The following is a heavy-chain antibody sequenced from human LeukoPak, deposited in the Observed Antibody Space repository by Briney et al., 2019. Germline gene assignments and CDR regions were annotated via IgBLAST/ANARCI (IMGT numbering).Heavy chain of an antibody. Sequence: PSETLSLTCTVSGGSISSSSYYWGRIRQSPGKGLEWIGSTYYSGSTYYNPSLKSRVTISVDTSKNQFSLRLSSVTAADTAVYYCATISGSYPYFVDYWGQGTLVTVSS. CDR3: ATISGSYPYFVDY. D-gene: IGHD3-10*01. J-gene: IGHJ4*02. CDR1: GGSISSSSYY. V-gene: IGHV4-39*01. CDR2: TYYSGST.